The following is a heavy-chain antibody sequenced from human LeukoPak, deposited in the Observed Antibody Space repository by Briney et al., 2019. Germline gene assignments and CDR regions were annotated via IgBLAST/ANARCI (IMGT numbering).Heavy chain of an antibody. CDR2: TSYDGNNH. D-gene: IGHD1-26*01. CDR1: GFTFSSFA. V-gene: IGHV3-30-3*01. CDR3: ARYLVGFDY. J-gene: IGHJ4*02. Sequence: GRALRLSCAASGFTFSSFAMHWVRQAPGKGLEWVAVTSYDGNNHYYPDSVKGRFTVSRDNSKNTLYLQMNSLRPEDTAVYYCARYLVGFDYWGQGTLVTVSS.